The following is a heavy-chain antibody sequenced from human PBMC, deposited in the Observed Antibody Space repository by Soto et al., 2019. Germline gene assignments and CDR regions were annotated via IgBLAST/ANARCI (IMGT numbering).Heavy chain of an antibody. CDR3: AKGPEYDILTGCDF. Sequence: EMQLVESGGGFVQPGESLRLSCAASGFTFSLSAMSWVRQAPGRGLEWVSSISGGGSSTDYAESVKGRFTISRDNSKNTVHLQMNSLRAEDTAVYYCAKGPEYDILTGCDFWGQGALVTVSS. CDR2: ISGGGSST. D-gene: IGHD3-9*01. V-gene: IGHV3-23*04. J-gene: IGHJ4*02. CDR1: GFTFSLSA.